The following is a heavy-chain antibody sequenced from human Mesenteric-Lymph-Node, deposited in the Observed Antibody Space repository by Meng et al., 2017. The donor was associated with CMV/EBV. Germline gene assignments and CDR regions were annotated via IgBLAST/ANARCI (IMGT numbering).Heavy chain of an antibody. V-gene: IGHV1-18*01. J-gene: IGHJ3*02. Sequence: ASVKVSCKASGYTFTSYGISWVRQAPGQGLEGMGWISAYNGNTNYAQKLQGRVTMTTDTSTSTAYMELRSLRSDDTAVYYCARVTKPYCSSTSCSSEAFDIWGQGTMVTVSS. D-gene: IGHD2-2*01. CDR1: GYTFTSYG. CDR3: ARVTKPYCSSTSCSSEAFDI. CDR2: ISAYNGNT.